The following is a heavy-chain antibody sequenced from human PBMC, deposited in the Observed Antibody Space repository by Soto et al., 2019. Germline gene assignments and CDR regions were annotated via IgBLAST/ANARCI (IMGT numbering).Heavy chain of an antibody. Sequence: PGGSLRLSCAASGFTFSSSAMSWVRQAPGKGLEWVSAISGSGGSTYYADSVKGRFTISRDNSKNTLYLQMNSLRAEDTAVYYCAKSVPAGQTVAGYYYGMDVWGQGTTVTVSS. CDR1: GFTFSSSA. D-gene: IGHD6-19*01. J-gene: IGHJ6*02. V-gene: IGHV3-23*01. CDR3: AKSVPAGQTVAGYYYGMDV. CDR2: ISGSGGST.